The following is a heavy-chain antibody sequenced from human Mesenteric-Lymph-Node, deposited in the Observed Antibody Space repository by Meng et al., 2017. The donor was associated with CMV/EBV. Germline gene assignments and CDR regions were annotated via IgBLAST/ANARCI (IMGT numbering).Heavy chain of an antibody. V-gene: IGHV3-20*04. CDR3: TSGLFSSSSRGNYYYYGMDV. D-gene: IGHD6-6*01. Sequence: GGSLRLSCAASGFTFDDYGMSWVRQAPGKGLEWVSGINWNGGSTGYADSVKGRFTISRDNAKNSLYLQMNSLRAEDTAVYYCTSGLFSSSSRGNYYYYGMDVWGQGATVTVSS. J-gene: IGHJ6*02. CDR2: INWNGGST. CDR1: GFTFDDYG.